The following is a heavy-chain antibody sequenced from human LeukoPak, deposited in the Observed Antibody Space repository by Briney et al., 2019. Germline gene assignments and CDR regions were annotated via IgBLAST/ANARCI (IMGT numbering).Heavy chain of an antibody. J-gene: IGHJ5*02. CDR3: ARAASFDGITIFGVVGFDP. CDR1: GYSFTTYW. Sequence: GKSLKISCRGSGYSFTTYWIGWVRQMPGKGLEWMGIIYPGDSDTRYSPSFQGQVTISADKSISTAYLQWSSLKASDTAMYYCARAASFDGITIFGVVGFDPWGQGTLVTVSS. V-gene: IGHV5-51*01. CDR2: IYPGDSDT. D-gene: IGHD3-3*01.